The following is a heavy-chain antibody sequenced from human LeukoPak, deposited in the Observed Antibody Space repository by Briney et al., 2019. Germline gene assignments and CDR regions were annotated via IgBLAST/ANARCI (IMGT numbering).Heavy chain of an antibody. CDR1: GYIFTSYW. V-gene: IGHV5-51*01. CDR2: IYPGDSDT. Sequence: GESLKISCKGSGYIFTSYWIGWVRQMPGKGLEWMGIIYPGDSDTRYSPSFQGQVTISADKSIGTAYLQWSSLKASGTAMYYCARLAAPGTSLYYFDYWGQGTLVTVSS. J-gene: IGHJ4*02. D-gene: IGHD6-13*01. CDR3: ARLAAPGTSLYYFDY.